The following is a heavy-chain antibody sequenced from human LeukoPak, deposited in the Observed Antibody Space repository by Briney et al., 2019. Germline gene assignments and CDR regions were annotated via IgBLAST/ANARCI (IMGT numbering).Heavy chain of an antibody. J-gene: IGHJ6*03. CDR1: GGSISSYY. Sequence: SETLPLTCTVSGGSISSYYWSWIRQPPGKGLEWIGYIYYSGSTNYNPSLKSRVTISVDTSKNQFSLKLSSVTAADTAVYYCARGDFWSGWEVWGTRPTVAVSS. V-gene: IGHV4-59*01. CDR3: ARGDFWSGWEV. CDR2: IYYSGST. D-gene: IGHD3-3*01.